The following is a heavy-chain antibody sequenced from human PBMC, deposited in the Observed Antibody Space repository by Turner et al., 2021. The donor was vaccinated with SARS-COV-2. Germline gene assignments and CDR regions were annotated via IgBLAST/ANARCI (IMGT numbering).Heavy chain of an antibody. CDR2: ISYDGSNK. CDR3: AKDMEQLVPLFDY. CDR1: GFTFSSYG. V-gene: IGHV3-30*18. Sequence: QVQLVESGGGVVQPGRSLRLCCAASGFTFSSYGMHWVRQAPGKGLEWVAVISYDGSNKYYADSVKGRFTISRDNSKNTLYLQMNSLRAEDTAVYYCAKDMEQLVPLFDYWGQGTLVTVSS. J-gene: IGHJ4*02. D-gene: IGHD6-13*01.